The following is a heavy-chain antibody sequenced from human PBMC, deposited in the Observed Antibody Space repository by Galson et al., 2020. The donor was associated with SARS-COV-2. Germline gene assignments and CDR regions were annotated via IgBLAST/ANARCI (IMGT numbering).Heavy chain of an antibody. J-gene: IGHJ4*02. Sequence: GESLKISCAASGFTFSSYAMSWVRQAPGKGLEWVSAISGSGGSTYYADSVKGRFTISRDNSKNTLYLQMNSLRAEDTAVYYCAKGGIINYFDYWGQGTLVTVSS. CDR2: ISGSGGST. CDR1: GFTFSSYA. D-gene: IGHD3-10*01. V-gene: IGHV3-23*01. CDR3: AKGGIINYFDY.